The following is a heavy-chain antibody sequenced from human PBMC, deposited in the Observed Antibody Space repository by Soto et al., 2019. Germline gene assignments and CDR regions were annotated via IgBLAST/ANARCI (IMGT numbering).Heavy chain of an antibody. CDR1: GASVSSAGSY. CDR3: AAEARYSGVLRWFDP. Sequence: PSAPLSLTCLVSGASVSSAGSYWSWSRQPPGKGLEWIGNIDHTGSTNYNPSLKSRITISGDTSKNRFSLQLSSVTAADTAVYYCAAEARYSGVLRWFDPWGQRALVTVS. D-gene: IGHD5-12*01. CDR2: IDHTGST. V-gene: IGHV4-61*08. J-gene: IGHJ5*02.